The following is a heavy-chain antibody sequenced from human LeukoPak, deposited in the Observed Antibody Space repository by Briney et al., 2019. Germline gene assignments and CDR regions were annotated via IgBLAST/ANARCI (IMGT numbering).Heavy chain of an antibody. CDR2: ISYDGSNK. J-gene: IGHJ4*02. CDR3: ARDFFPIVDSTWYEIGY. V-gene: IGHV3-30*03. D-gene: IGHD2-21*01. CDR1: GFTFSSYG. Sequence: GGSLRLSCAASGFTFSSYGMHWVRQAPGKGLEWVAVISYDGSNKYYADSVRGRFTISRDNSRNTLYLQMDSLRSEDTAVYYCARDFFPIVDSTWYEIGYWGQGTLVTVSS.